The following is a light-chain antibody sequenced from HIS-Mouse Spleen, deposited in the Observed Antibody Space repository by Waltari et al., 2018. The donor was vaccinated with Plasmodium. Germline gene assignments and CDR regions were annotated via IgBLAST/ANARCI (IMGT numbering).Light chain of an antibody. CDR3: CSYAGSYTYV. Sequence: QSALTQPRSVSGSPGQSVTISCTGTSSDVGGYNYVSWYQQHPGKAPKLMIYYVSKRPSGVPERFSGSKSGNTASLTISGLQAEDEADYYCCSYAGSYTYVFGTGTKVTVL. V-gene: IGLV2-11*01. CDR1: SSDVGGYNY. J-gene: IGLJ1*01. CDR2: YVS.